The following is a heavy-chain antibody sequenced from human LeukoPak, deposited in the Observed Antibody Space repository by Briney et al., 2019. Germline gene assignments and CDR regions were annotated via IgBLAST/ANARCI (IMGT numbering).Heavy chain of an antibody. CDR2: IYYSGST. J-gene: IGHJ4*02. D-gene: IGHD5-18*01. Sequence: PSETLSHTCTVSGGSISSSSYYWGWIRQPPGKGLEWIGSIYYSGSTYYNPSLKSRVTISVDTSKNQFSLKLSSVTAADTAVYYCARERMDTAMDSWGQGTLVTVSS. V-gene: IGHV4-39*01. CDR3: ARERMDTAMDS. CDR1: GGSISSSSYY.